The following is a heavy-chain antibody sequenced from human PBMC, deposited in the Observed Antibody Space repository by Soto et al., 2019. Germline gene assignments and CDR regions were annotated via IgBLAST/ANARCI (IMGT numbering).Heavy chain of an antibody. Sequence: PSETLSLTCAVSGDSISRGGYSWTWIRQPPGKALEWIGNIYGSGSTSYNPSLKSRVTISVDTSKNQFSLRLTSVTAADTAVYFCARGSSSYYDYGMDVWGQGTTVTVSS. V-gene: IGHV4-30-2*01. CDR3: ARGSSSYYDYGMDV. CDR2: IYGSGST. J-gene: IGHJ6*02. D-gene: IGHD6-6*01. CDR1: GDSISRGGYS.